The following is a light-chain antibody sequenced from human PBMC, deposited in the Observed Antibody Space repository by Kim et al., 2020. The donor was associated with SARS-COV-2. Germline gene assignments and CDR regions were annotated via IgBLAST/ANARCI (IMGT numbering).Light chain of an antibody. V-gene: IGKV1-33*01. J-gene: IGKJ3*01. CDR2: DAS. CDR1: QDISNY. Sequence: DIQMTQSPSSLSASVGDRVTITCQASQDISNYLNWYQQKPGKAPKLLIYDASNLETGVPSRFSGSGSGTDFTFTISSLQPEDIATYYCQQDDNCHCTFGRGTKVDIK. CDR3: QQDDNCHCT.